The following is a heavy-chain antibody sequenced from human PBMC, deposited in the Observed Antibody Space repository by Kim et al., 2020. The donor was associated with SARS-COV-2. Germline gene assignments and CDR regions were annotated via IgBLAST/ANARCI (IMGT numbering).Heavy chain of an antibody. Sequence: ASVKVSCKASGYTFSSYDMHWVRQAPGQRLEWMGWINAANGKTKHSQKIQGRVTITMDTSASTAYMELSSLRSDDTAVYYCARGPSWYGGEGYFDYWGQGTLVTVSS. CDR2: INAANGKT. CDR3: ARGPSWYGGEGYFDY. CDR1: GYTFSSYD. J-gene: IGHJ4*02. D-gene: IGHD3-10*01. V-gene: IGHV1-3*01.